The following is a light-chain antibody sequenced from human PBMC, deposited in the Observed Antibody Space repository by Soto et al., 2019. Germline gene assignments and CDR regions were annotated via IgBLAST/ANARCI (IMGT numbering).Light chain of an antibody. Sequence: QSALTQPRSVSWSPGQSVTISCTGTSSDVGTYNYVSWYQQHPGKAPKLMIYDVSKRPSGVPDRFSGSKSGNTASLTISGLQAEDEADYYCCSYAGSYTYVFGTGTKLTVL. CDR1: SSDVGTYNY. V-gene: IGLV2-11*01. J-gene: IGLJ1*01. CDR3: CSYAGSYTYV. CDR2: DVS.